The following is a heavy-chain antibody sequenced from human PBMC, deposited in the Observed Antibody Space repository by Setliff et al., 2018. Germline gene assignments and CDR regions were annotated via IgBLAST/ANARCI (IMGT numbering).Heavy chain of an antibody. J-gene: IGHJ4*02. CDR3: ATLTGDRGVDY. Sequence: ASVKVSCKASGGTFSSYAISWVRQAPGQGLEWMGGIIPIFGTANYAQKFQGRVTITADESTSTAYMELSSLRSEDTAVYYCATLTGDRGVDYWGQGRLVTVSS. CDR1: GGTFSSYA. CDR2: IIPIFGTA. D-gene: IGHD7-27*01. V-gene: IGHV1-69*13.